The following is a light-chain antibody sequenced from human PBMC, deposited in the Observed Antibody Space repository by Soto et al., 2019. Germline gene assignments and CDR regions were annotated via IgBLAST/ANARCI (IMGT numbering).Light chain of an antibody. CDR2: GAS. Sequence: VLPQSPTTVSVSPGERVTLSCRASQNIFSNYLAWYQQKPGQAPRLLIYGASTRATGIADRFSGGGSGTDFTLTISRLEPEDFAVYHSQQYGRSWTFGQGTKVDIK. CDR3: QQYGRSWT. J-gene: IGKJ1*01. CDR1: QNIFSNY. V-gene: IGKV3-20*01.